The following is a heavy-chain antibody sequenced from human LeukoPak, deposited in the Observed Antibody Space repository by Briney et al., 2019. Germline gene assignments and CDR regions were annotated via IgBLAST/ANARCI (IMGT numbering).Heavy chain of an antibody. J-gene: IGHJ5*02. CDR2: IYYSGST. CDR1: GGSISSGDYY. CDR3: ARQWLVHGSVVWFDP. V-gene: IGHV4-31*03. D-gene: IGHD6-19*01. Sequence: SQTLSLTCTVSGGSISSGDYYWSWIRQHPGKGLEWIGYIYYSGSTYYNPSLKSRVTISVDTSKNQFSLKLSSVTAADTAVYYCARQWLVHGSVVWFDPWGQGTLVTVSS.